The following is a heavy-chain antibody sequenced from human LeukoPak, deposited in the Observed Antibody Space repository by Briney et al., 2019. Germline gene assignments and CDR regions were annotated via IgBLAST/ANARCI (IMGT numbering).Heavy chain of an antibody. D-gene: IGHD1-14*01. CDR2: MNPNSGNT. V-gene: IGHV1-8*01. CDR1: GYTFTSYD. J-gene: IGHJ6*02. Sequence: ASVKVSYKASGYTFTSYDINWVRQATGQGLEWMGWMNPNSGNTGYAQKFQGRVTMTRNTSISTAYMELSSLRSEDTAVYYCARTEPGTSKVYGMDVWGQGTTVTVSS. CDR3: ARTEPGTSKVYGMDV.